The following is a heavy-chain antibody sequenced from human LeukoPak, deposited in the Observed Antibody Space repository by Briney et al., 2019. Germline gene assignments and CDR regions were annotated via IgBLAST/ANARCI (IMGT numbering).Heavy chain of an antibody. CDR3: ASFPFFGSPTTTYDS. J-gene: IGHJ4*02. V-gene: IGHV4-34*01. Sequence: SETLSLTCAVYGGSFSVYYWSWIRQPPGKGLEWIGEINHSGSTNYNPSLKSRVTISVDTSKNQFSLKLSSVTAADTAVYYCASFPFFGSPTTTYDSWGQGTLVTVSS. D-gene: IGHD2-15*01. CDR1: GGSFSVYY. CDR2: INHSGST.